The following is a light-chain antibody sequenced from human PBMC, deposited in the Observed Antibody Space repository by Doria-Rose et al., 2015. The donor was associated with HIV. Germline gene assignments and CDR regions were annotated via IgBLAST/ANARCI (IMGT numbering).Light chain of an antibody. CDR1: QSVSSN. Sequence: LSPGERATLSCRASQSVSSNLAWYQQKPGQAPRLLIYDASNRATGIPARFSGSGSGTDFTLTISSLEPEDFAVYFRQQRSNWPPIFTFGPGTKVDI. CDR2: DAS. J-gene: IGKJ3*01. V-gene: IGKV3-11*01. CDR3: QQRSNWPPIFT.